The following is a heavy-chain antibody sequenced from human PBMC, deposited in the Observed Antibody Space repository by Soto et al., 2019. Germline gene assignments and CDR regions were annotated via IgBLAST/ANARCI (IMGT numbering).Heavy chain of an antibody. J-gene: IGHJ4*02. Sequence: PGGSLRLSWAASGFTFGGYGMHWVRQAPGKGLEWAAGISYDGRNTYYADSVQGRFDISRDNSKNTMYLQMNSLRVEDTAIYSCARSKWHDGPGRVREFDYWVQAALVTVSS. CDR1: GFTFGGYG. CDR2: ISYDGRNT. D-gene: IGHD3-10*01. V-gene: IGHV3-33*01. CDR3: ARSKWHDGPGRVREFDY.